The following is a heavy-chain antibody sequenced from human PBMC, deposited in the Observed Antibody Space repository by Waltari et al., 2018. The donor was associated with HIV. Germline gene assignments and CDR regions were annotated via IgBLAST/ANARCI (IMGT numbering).Heavy chain of an antibody. CDR1: GDPITTTAYS. CDR2: ISSTGHT. Sequence: QLQLQESGTGLVRPSETLSLTCTLSGDPITTTAYSWGWIRQSPGELLEWIGSISSTGHTYFDPFLKSRIILSVDTSRNQVSLTLRSVTAADTARYYCARQSGTAGNNHFDPWGQGILVTVSS. V-gene: IGHV4-39*01. D-gene: IGHD1-26*01. J-gene: IGHJ5*02. CDR3: ARQSGTAGNNHFDP.